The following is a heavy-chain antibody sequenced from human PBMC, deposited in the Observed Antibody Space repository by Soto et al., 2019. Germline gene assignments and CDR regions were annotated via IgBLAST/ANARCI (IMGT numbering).Heavy chain of an antibody. V-gene: IGHV3-23*01. CDR1: GFSFTDFA. CDR2: ISGTGGRT. CDR3: AKASESLFGNWFDP. J-gene: IGHJ5*02. D-gene: IGHD3-3*01. Sequence: GGSLRLSCAASGFSFTDFAMSWVRQPPGKGLEWVSSISGTGGRTHYPDSVKGRFSISRDNSRNTLSLQMTRLRAEDTSLYYFAKASESLFGNWFDPWGQGIQVTVSS.